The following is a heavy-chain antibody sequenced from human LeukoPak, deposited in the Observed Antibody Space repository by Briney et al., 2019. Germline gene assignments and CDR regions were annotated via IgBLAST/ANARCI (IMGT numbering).Heavy chain of an antibody. CDR3: ARAYGGSVGPVYYFDS. CDR2: ISSRSSYI. J-gene: IGHJ4*02. Sequence: PGGSLRLSCAASGFTFSNYSMNWVRQAPGKGLEWVSSISSRSSYIYYADSVKGRFTISRDNAKKSLYLRVNSLTVEDTAIYYCARAYGGSVGPVYYFDSWGQGTLATVSS. D-gene: IGHD4-23*01. V-gene: IGHV3-21*01. CDR1: GFTFSNYS.